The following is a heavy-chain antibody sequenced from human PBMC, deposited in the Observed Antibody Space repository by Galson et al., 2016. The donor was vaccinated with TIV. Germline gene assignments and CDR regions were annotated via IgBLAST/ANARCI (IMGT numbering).Heavy chain of an antibody. D-gene: IGHD6-19*01. CDR1: GFSFSTYG. CDR3: ARGSGWGYFDS. V-gene: IGHV3-33*01. J-gene: IGHJ4*01. CDR2: IWYDGSTE. Sequence: SLRLSCAASGFSFSTYGMHWVRQAPGKGLEWVANIWYDGSTEYYDESVKGRFSISRDNPKKILFLQMNSLTVEDTAVYYCARGSGWGYFDSWGHGTLVTVSS.